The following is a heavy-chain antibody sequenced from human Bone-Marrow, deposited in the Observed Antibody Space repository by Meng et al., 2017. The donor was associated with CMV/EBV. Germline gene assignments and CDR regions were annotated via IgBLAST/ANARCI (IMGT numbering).Heavy chain of an antibody. CDR1: GFTFSTSW. D-gene: IGHD3-22*01. CDR3: ARSSGYYLYYFDY. V-gene: IGHV3-74*01. J-gene: IGHJ4*02. CDR2: INTDGSIT. Sequence: GESLKISCVASGFTFSTSWIHWVRQAPGKGPVWVSIINTDGSITRYVDSVKGRFTISRDNAKNTLFLQMNSLRADDTAVYYCARSSGYYLYYFDYWGRGTLVTVSS.